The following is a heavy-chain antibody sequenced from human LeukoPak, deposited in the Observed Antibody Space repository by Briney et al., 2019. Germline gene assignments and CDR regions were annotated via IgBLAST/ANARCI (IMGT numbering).Heavy chain of an antibody. D-gene: IGHD3-22*01. Sequence: ASVKVSCKASGYTFTSFDINWVRQATGQGLEWMGWMNRYSGNTGYARKFQGRVTMTRNTSISTAYMELSSLRSEDTAVYYCARDPGYDAFDIWGQGTMVTVSS. CDR3: ARDPGYDAFDI. J-gene: IGHJ3*02. V-gene: IGHV1-8*01. CDR2: MNRYSGNT. CDR1: GYTFTSFD.